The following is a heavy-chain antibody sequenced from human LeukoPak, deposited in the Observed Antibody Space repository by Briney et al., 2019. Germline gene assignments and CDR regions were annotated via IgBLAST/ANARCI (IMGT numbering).Heavy chain of an antibody. D-gene: IGHD1-20*01. CDR1: GYSFTSYW. CDR3: ARAIAGTRSSAFDI. Sequence: GESLKISCKGSGYSFTSYWIGWVRQMPGKGLEWMGIIYPGDSDTRYIPSFEGQVTISADKSISTAYLQWSSLKASDTAMYYRARAIAGTRSSAFDIWGQGTMVTVSS. J-gene: IGHJ3*02. V-gene: IGHV5-51*01. CDR2: IYPGDSDT.